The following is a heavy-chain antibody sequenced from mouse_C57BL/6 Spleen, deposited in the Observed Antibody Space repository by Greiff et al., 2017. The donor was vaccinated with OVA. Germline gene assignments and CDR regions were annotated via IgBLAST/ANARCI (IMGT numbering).Heavy chain of an antibody. V-gene: IGHV1-75*01. CDR2: IFPGSGST. Sequence: VQLQQSGPELVKPGASVKISCKASGYTFTDYYINWVKQRPGQGLEWIGWIFPGSGSTYYNEKFKGKATLTVDNSSSTAYMLLSSLTSEDSAVYFCARSGSYYCCDYWGQGTTLTVSS. J-gene: IGHJ2*01. CDR3: ARSGSYYCCDY. CDR1: GYTFTDYY. D-gene: IGHD2-12*01.